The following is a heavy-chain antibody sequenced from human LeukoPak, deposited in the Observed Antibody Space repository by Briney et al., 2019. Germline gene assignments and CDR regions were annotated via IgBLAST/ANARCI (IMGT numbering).Heavy chain of an antibody. CDR1: GFTFSSYG. CDR2: ISTSGSII. J-gene: IGHJ3*02. D-gene: IGHD2-2*01. V-gene: IGHV3-48*04. Sequence: GGSLRLSCAASGFTFSSYGMNWVRQAPGKGLEWILHISTSGSIIHYADSVKGRFTISRDNAKNSLYLQMNSRRAEDTAVYYCAKDLMDQLHYPDAFDIWGQGTMVTVSS. CDR3: AKDLMDQLHYPDAFDI.